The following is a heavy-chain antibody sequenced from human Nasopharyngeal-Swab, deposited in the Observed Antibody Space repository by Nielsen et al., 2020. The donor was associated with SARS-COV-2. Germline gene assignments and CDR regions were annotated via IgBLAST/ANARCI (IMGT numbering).Heavy chain of an antibody. J-gene: IGHJ6*02. D-gene: IGHD2-15*01. CDR3: AVTRYCSGGSCYSWSYYYYGMDV. V-gene: IGHV1-69*13. CDR1: GCTFSSYA. CDR2: IIPIFGTA. Sequence: SVKVSCKASGCTFSSYAISWVRQSPGQGLEWMGGIIPIFGTANYAQKFQGRVTITADESTSTAYMELSSLRSEDTAVYYCAVTRYCSGGSCYSWSYYYYGMDVWGQGTTVTVSS.